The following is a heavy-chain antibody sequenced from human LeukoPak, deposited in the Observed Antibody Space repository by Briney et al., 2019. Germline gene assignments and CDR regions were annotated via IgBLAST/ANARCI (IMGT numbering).Heavy chain of an antibody. D-gene: IGHD1-26*01. V-gene: IGHV1-2*02. J-gene: IGHJ4*02. CDR1: GYTFTDYF. Sequence: RASVKVSCKTSGYTFTDYFIHWVRQAPGQGLQWMGWINPNSGGTNYAQNFQGRVTMTRDMSTSTVYMELSSLRSEDTAVYYCARASDGSYFGYFDYWGQGTLVTVSS. CDR2: INPNSGGT. CDR3: ARASDGSYFGYFDY.